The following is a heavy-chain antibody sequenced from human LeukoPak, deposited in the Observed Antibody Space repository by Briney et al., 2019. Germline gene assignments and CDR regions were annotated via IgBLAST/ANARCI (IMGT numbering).Heavy chain of an antibody. CDR2: IYYSGST. V-gene: IGHV4-39*01. CDR1: GGSISSSSYS. Sequence: SETLSLTCTVSGGSISSSSYSWGWIRQPPGKGLEWIGSIYYSGSTYYNPSLKSRVTISVDTSKNQFSLKLSSVTAADTAVYYCARIAAAGTVNYWGQGTLVTVSS. D-gene: IGHD6-13*01. CDR3: ARIAAAGTVNY. J-gene: IGHJ4*02.